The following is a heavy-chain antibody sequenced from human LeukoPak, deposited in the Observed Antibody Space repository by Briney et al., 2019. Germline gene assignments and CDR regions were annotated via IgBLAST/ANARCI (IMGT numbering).Heavy chain of an antibody. CDR2: IKQDGSEK. Sequence: RLSCAASGFTFSXYWMTWVRQAXGTGLEWVPNIKQDGSEKYYVDSVKGRFTISRDNAKNSLYLQMNSLRAEDTAVYYCATSNYXDYKWGQGTMVTVSS. J-gene: IGHJ3*01. D-gene: IGHD4-17*01. CDR1: GFTFSXYW. CDR3: ATSNYXDYK. V-gene: IGHV3-7*05.